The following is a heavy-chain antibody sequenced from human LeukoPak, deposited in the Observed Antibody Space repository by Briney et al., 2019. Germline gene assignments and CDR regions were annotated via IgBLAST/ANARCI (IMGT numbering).Heavy chain of an antibody. CDR1: GSTFSNAW. CDR2: IKSKTDGGTT. CDR3: TTRFVVVPAAREDY. Sequence: GGSLRLSCAASGSTFSNAWMSWVHQAPGKGLEWVGRIKSKTDGGTTDYAAPVKGRFTISRDDSKNTLYLQMNSLKTEDTAVYYCTTRFVVVPAAREDYWGQGTLVTVSS. V-gene: IGHV3-15*01. D-gene: IGHD2-2*01. J-gene: IGHJ4*02.